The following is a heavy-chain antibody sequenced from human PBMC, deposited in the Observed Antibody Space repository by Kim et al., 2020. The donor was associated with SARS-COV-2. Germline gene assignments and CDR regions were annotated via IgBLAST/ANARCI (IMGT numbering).Heavy chain of an antibody. V-gene: IGHV1-8*01. CDR3: ARVKYEFWSDYDTYYYYGMGV. D-gene: IGHD3-3*01. CDR2: MNPNSGNT. J-gene: IGHJ6*02. Sequence: ASVKVSCKASGYTFTSYDINWVRQATGQGLEWMGWMNPNSGNTGYAQKFQGRVTMTMNTSISTDYMELSSLRSEDTAVYYCARVKYEFWSDYDTYYYYGMGVCGQGTTVTVSS. CDR1: GYTFTSYD.